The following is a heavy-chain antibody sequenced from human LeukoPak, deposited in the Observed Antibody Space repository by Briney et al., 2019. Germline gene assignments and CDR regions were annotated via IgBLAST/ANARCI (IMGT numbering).Heavy chain of an antibody. J-gene: IGHJ4*02. V-gene: IGHV3-30-3*01. CDR2: ISYDGSNK. Sequence: GGSLRLSCAASGFTFSSYAMHWVRQAPGKGLEWVAVISYDGSNKYYADSVKGRFTISRDNSKNTLYLQMNSLRAEDTAVYYCARGGSQVVTPVYWGQGTLVTVSS. D-gene: IGHD4-23*01. CDR3: ARGGSQVVTPVY. CDR1: GFTFSSYA.